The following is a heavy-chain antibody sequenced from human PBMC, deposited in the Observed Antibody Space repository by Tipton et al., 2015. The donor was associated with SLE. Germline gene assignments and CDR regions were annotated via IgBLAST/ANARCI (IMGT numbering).Heavy chain of an antibody. CDR3: AKVPQYYYDSSGYLDY. D-gene: IGHD3-22*01. V-gene: IGHV3-23*01. CDR1: GFTFSSYA. Sequence: SLRLSCAASGFTFSSYAMSWVRQAPGKGLEWVSGITGSGGSTYYADSVKGRFTFSRDNSKNTLYLQMNSLRAEDTAVYYCAKVPQYYYDSSGYLDYWGQGTLVTVSS. CDR2: ITGSGGST. J-gene: IGHJ4*02.